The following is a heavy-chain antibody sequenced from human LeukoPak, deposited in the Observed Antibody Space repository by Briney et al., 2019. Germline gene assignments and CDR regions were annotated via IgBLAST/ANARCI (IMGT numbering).Heavy chain of an antibody. Sequence: PGGSLRLSCAASGFTFTTYSMSWVRQAPGKGLEWVASVSSSSGNIYYADSVKGRFTISRDNAKNSLYLQMNSLRAEDTAVYYCARLGIAAAGSLDYWGQGTLVTVSS. D-gene: IGHD6-13*01. V-gene: IGHV3-21*01. CDR3: ARLGIAAAGSLDY. J-gene: IGHJ4*02. CDR2: VSSSSGNI. CDR1: GFTFTTYS.